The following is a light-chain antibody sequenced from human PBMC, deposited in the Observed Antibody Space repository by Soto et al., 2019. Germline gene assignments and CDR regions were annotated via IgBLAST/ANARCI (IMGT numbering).Light chain of an antibody. J-gene: IGLJ1*01. V-gene: IGLV2-14*01. CDR2: EVS. CDR1: TNDVCGYNY. CDR3: NSYYSSTSLPYV. Sequence: QSALTQPASVSGSPGQSITISCTGTTNDVCGYNYVSWYQQHPGKAPKLLMFEVSSRPSGVSNRFSGSKSGNTASLTISALQAEDEADYFCNSYYSSTSLPYVFGTGTKVTVL.